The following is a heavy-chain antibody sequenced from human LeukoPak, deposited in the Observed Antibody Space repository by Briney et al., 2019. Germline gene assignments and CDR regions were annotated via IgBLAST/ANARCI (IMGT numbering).Heavy chain of an antibody. D-gene: IGHD4-17*01. V-gene: IGHV5-51*01. J-gene: IGHJ2*01. CDR1: GYSFTNYW. CDR3: ARPAKGTVSGLWYFDL. Sequence: GESLKISCKGSGYSFTNYWIGWVRQMPGKGLEWMGIIYPGDSNTRYSPSFQGHVTISADKSTSTAYLQWSSLKASDSAIYLCARPAKGTVSGLWYFDLWGRGTLVTVSS. CDR2: IYPGDSNT.